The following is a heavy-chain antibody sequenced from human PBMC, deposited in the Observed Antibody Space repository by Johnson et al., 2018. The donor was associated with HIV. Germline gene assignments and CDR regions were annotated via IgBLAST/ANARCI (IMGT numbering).Heavy chain of an antibody. CDR3: ASLPGGMNNALDI. CDR2: IYSGGST. D-gene: IGHD1-14*01. V-gene: IGHV3-NL1*01. J-gene: IGHJ3*02. Sequence: QVQLVESGGGVVQPGGSLRLSCAASGFTFSSYGMHWVRQAPGKGLEWVSVIYSGGSTYYADSVKGRFTISRDNSKNTLYLQMNSLRTEDTAVYYSASLPGGMNNALDIWGRGTMVIVST. CDR1: GFTFSSYG.